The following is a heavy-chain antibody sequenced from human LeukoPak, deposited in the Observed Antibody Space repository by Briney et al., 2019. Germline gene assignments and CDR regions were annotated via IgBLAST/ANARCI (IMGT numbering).Heavy chain of an antibody. Sequence: SVKVSCKTSGGTFNSYAISWVRQAPGQGLEWMGGIIAIFRTANYAQKFQGRVTITADEFMSTVYMELSSLRSEDTAVYYCARHSGYHSTTRLDYWGQGTLVTVSS. CDR2: IIAIFRTA. CDR3: ARHSGYHSTTRLDY. J-gene: IGHJ4*02. V-gene: IGHV1-69*13. CDR1: GGTFNSYA. D-gene: IGHD3-22*01.